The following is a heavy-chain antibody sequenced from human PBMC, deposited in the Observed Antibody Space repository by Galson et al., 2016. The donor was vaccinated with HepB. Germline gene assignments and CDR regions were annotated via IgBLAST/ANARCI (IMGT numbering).Heavy chain of an antibody. CDR3: ARRGSTTSYHDY. CDR1: GGSINTNNYY. CDR2: IYHSGNT. J-gene: IGHJ4*02. Sequence: SETLSLTCSVSGGSINTNNYYWVWIRQPPGKGLEWIGSIYHSGNTFYNPSLRNRVTISVDTSKNQFSLRLSSVTAADTAVYYCARRGSTTSYHDYWGQGTLVTVSS. D-gene: IGHD1-1*01. V-gene: IGHV4-39*01.